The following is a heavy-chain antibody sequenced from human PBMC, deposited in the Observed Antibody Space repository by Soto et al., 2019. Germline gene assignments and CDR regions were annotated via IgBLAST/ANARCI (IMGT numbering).Heavy chain of an antibody. Sequence: QVQLVQSGAEVKKPGASVKISCKASGYTFTGYYMHWVRQAPGQGLEWMGWINPNSGGTNYAQKFQGWVTMTRDTSISTAYMELSRLRSDDTAVYYCARAGLESIAAPASGYYYMDVWGKGTTVTVSS. D-gene: IGHD6-6*01. CDR1: GYTFTGYY. V-gene: IGHV1-2*04. CDR3: ARAGLESIAAPASGYYYMDV. J-gene: IGHJ6*03. CDR2: INPNSGGT.